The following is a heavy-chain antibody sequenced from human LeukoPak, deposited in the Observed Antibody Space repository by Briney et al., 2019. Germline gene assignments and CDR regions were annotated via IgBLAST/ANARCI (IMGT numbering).Heavy chain of an antibody. CDR3: AKSPTYYYDSSGYSA. CDR1: GFTFDDYA. J-gene: IGHJ4*02. V-gene: IGHV3-9*01. D-gene: IGHD3-22*01. CDR2: ISWNSGSI. Sequence: QAGGSLRLSCAASGFTFDDYAMHWVRQAPRKGLEWVSGISWNSGSIGYADSVKGRFTISRDNAKNSLYLQMNSLRAEDTALYYCAKSPTYYYDSSGYSAWGQGTLVTVSS.